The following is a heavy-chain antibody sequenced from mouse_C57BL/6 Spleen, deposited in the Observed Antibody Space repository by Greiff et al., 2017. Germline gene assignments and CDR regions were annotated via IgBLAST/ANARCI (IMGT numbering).Heavy chain of an antibody. V-gene: IGHV6-6*01. Sequence: EVQGVESGGGLVQPGGSMKLSCAASGFTFSDAWMDWVRQSPEKGLEWVAEIRNKANNHATYYAESVKGRFTISRDDSKSSVYLQMNSLRAEDTGIYYCTRQNYYGSSYVNYWGQGTTLTVSS. D-gene: IGHD1-1*01. CDR1: GFTFSDAW. J-gene: IGHJ2*01. CDR2: IRNKANNHAT. CDR3: TRQNYYGSSYVNY.